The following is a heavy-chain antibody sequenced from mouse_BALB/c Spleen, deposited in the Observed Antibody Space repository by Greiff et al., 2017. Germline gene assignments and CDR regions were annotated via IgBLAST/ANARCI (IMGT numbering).Heavy chain of an antibody. J-gene: IGHJ2*01. CDR2: ISNGGGST. Sequence: EVKLVESGGGLVQPGGSLKLSCAASGFTFSSYTMSWVRQTPEKRLEWVAYISNGGGSTYYPDTVKGRFTISRDNAKNTLYLQMSSLKSEDTAMYYCARHVDSYFDYWGQGTTLTVSS. CDR3: ARHVDSYFDY. V-gene: IGHV5-12-2*01. CDR1: GFTFSSYT.